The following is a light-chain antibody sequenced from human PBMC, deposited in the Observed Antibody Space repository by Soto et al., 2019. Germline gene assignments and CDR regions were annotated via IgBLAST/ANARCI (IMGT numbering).Light chain of an antibody. J-gene: IGLJ2*01. CDR2: KDN. CDR1: ALPKQY. Sequence: SYELTQPPSVSVSPGQTARITCSGGALPKQYAYWYQQKSGQAPVLVIYKDNERPSGIPERFSGSSSGTTVTLTISGVQAEDEADYYCQSADSSGAYVVFGGGTKLTV. V-gene: IGLV3-25*03. CDR3: QSADSSGAYVV.